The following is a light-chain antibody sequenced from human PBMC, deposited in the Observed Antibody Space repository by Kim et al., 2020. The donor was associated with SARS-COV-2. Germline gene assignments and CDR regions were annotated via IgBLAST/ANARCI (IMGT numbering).Light chain of an antibody. CDR1: QSINSN. Sequence: WSPGERTPLPCRASQSINSNLAWYQQTPGQAPRLLIYDASNRATGIPARFSGSGSGTDFTLTISSLEPEDFAVYYCQQRINWPPSALGQGTKLEI. V-gene: IGKV3-11*01. CDR2: DAS. CDR3: QQRINWPPSA. J-gene: IGKJ2*01.